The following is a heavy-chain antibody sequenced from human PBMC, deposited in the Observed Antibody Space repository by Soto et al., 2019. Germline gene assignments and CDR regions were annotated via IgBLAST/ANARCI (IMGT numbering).Heavy chain of an antibody. D-gene: IGHD6-13*01. CDR3: ARSGGEDSSSWWYYYYYYGMDV. V-gene: IGHV1-46*01. J-gene: IGHJ6*02. CDR2: INPSGGST. Sequence: QVQLVQSGAEVKKPGASVKVSCKASGYTFTSYYMHWVRQAPGQGLEWMGIINPSGGSTSYAQKFQGRVTMTRDTSTSTVYMELSSLRSEDTAVYYCARSGGEDSSSWWYYYYYYGMDVWGQGTTVTVSS. CDR1: GYTFTSYY.